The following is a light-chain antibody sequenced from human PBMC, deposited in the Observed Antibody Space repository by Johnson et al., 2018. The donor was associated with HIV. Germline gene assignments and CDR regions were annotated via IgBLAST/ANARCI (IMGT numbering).Light chain of an antibody. J-gene: IGLJ1*01. CDR3: GTWDSSLSAYV. CDR1: SSNIGHNY. Sequence: QSVLTQPPSVSAAPGQKVTISCSGSSSNIGHNYVSWYQQLPGTAPKLLIFDNNKRPSGIPDRFYGSKSGTSATLGITGLQTGDEADYYCGTWDSSLSAYVFGTGTKVTVL. CDR2: DNN. V-gene: IGLV1-51*01.